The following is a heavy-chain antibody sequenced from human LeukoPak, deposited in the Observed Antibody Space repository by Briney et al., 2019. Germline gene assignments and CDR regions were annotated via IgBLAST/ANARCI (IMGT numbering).Heavy chain of an antibody. Sequence: GGSLSLPCAASGCTFSSFAMSWVRQAPGKGLEWVSVIYSGGSTYYADSVKGRFTISRDNSKNTLYLQMNSLRAEDTAVYYCAKTDWSPLNPDYWGQGTLVTVSS. CDR1: GCTFSSFA. V-gene: IGHV3-23*03. CDR3: AKTDWSPLNPDY. CDR2: IYSGGST. D-gene: IGHD1-1*01. J-gene: IGHJ4*02.